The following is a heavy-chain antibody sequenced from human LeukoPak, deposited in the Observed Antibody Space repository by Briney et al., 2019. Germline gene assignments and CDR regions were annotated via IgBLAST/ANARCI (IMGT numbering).Heavy chain of an antibody. J-gene: IGHJ4*02. V-gene: IGHV3-30*18. CDR2: ISYDASNK. Sequence: PGGSLRLSCAASGFTFSRYGMHWVRQTPGKGLEWVAVISYDASNKYYADSVKGRVTISRDNSKNTLYLHIHSLRSEDTALYYCVKDNPLDYWGQGTLVIVSS. CDR3: VKDNPLDY. CDR1: GFTFSRYG.